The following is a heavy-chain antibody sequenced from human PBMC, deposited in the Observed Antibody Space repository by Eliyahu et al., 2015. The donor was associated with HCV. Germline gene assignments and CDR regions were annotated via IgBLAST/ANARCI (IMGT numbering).Heavy chain of an antibody. V-gene: IGHV3-53*04. CDR3: ARGRLGELSLFDY. CDR2: IXSGGST. CDR1: GXTVSSNX. D-gene: IGHD3-16*02. J-gene: IGHJ4*02. Sequence: EVQLVESGGGLVQPGGSLRLSCAASGXTVSSNXMSWVRQAPGKGLEWVSVIXSGGSTYYADSVKGRFTISRHNSKNTLYLQMNSLRAEDTAVYYCARGRLGELSLFDYWGQGTMVTVSA.